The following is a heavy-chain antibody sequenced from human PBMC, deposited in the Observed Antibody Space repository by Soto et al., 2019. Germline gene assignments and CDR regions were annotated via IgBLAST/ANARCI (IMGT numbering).Heavy chain of an antibody. CDR1: GGSFSGYY. V-gene: IGHV4-34*01. Sequence: SETLSLTCAVYGGSFSGYYWSWIRQPPGKGLEGIGEINHSGSTNYNPSRKSRVTISVDTSKKPFSLKLRSVTAADTAVYYCARVVVPAAMTYYYYYMDVWGKGTTVTVSS. J-gene: IGHJ6*03. D-gene: IGHD2-2*01. CDR3: ARVVVPAAMTYYYYYMDV. CDR2: INHSGST.